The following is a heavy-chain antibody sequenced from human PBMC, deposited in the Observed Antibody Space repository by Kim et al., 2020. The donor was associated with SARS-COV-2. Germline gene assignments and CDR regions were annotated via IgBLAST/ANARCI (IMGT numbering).Heavy chain of an antibody. CDR3: ARDPPSWGTHYDFWSLGLPVKCGMYV. Sequence: ASVKVSCKASGYTFTSYAMSWVRQAPGQGLEWMGWINTNTGNPTYAQGFTGRFVFSLDTSVSTAYLQISSLKAEDTAVYYCARDPPSWGTHYDFWSLGLPVKCGMYVGAQETTLTVSS. D-gene: IGHD3-3*01. CDR2: INTNTGNP. J-gene: IGHJ6*01. V-gene: IGHV7-4-1*02. CDR1: GYTFTSYA.